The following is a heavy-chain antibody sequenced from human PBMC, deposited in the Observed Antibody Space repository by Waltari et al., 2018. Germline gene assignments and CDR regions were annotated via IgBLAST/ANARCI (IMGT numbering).Heavy chain of an antibody. CDR3: AREGDIGVNRGTYGLDV. D-gene: IGHD2-15*01. CDR2: IHSSGST. V-gene: IGHV4-61*02. J-gene: IGHJ6*02. CDR1: GGSISSDKSY. Sequence: QVQLQESGPGLVKPSQTLSPTCAVSGGSISSDKSYWAWIRQPAGKAVEWIGRIHSSGSTDFNPSLKSRVTIPFDTSKNQFSLKLTSVTAADAAVYYCAREGDIGVNRGTYGLDVWGQGTTVTVSS.